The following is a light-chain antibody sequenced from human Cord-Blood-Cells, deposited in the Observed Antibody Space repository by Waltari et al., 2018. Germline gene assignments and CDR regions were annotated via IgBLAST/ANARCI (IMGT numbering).Light chain of an antibody. CDR2: EGS. CDR1: SCDVGSYNL. V-gene: IGLV2-23*01. Sequence: SALTQPASVSGSPGQSTTISCTGTSCDVGSYNLVSWYQQHPGKAPKLMIYEGSKRPSGVSNRFSGSKSGNTASLTISGLQAEDEADYYCCSYAGSSTWVFGGGTKLTVL. J-gene: IGLJ3*02. CDR3: CSYAGSSTWV.